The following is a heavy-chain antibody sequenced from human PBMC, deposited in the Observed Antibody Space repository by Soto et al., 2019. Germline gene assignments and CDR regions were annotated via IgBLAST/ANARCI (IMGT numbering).Heavy chain of an antibody. D-gene: IGHD6-6*01. CDR3: ARAHISSTKNWLDP. Sequence: QVQLVQSGAEVKKPGASVKVSCKGSGYTFTSYHINWVRQATGQGLEWMGWMNPNSGNTGYAQTLQGRVTMTWDTSISTGYVELSSLRFEDTAMHYCARAHISSTKNWLDPWGQGSLVTVSS. J-gene: IGHJ5*02. CDR2: MNPNSGNT. V-gene: IGHV1-8*01. CDR1: GYTFTSYH.